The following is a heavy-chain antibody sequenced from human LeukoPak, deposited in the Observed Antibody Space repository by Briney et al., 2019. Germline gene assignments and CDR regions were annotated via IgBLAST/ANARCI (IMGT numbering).Heavy chain of an antibody. CDR2: FYYSGST. CDR3: ARYSEGSSWYPTGYFDL. J-gene: IGHJ2*01. D-gene: IGHD6-13*01. V-gene: IGHV4-59*01. CDR1: GGSISSYY. Sequence: SETLSLTCTVSGGSISSYYWSWIRQPPGKGLEWIGYFYYSGSTNYNPSLKSRVTISVDTSKNQFSLKLSSVTAADTAVYYCARYSEGSSWYPTGYFDLWGRGTLVTVSS.